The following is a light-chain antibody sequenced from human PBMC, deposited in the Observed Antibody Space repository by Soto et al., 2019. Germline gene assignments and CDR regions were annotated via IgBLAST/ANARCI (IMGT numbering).Light chain of an antibody. CDR3: QHSYTSPFT. CDR2: AAS. Sequence: DIQMTQSPSSLSASVGDRITITCRASQSISRYLNWYQQKPGKPPNLLIYAASNLQSGVPSRFSGSGSGTDFTLTISSLQPEDFATYHCQHSYTSPFTFGPGTKADIK. V-gene: IGKV1-39*01. J-gene: IGKJ3*01. CDR1: QSISRY.